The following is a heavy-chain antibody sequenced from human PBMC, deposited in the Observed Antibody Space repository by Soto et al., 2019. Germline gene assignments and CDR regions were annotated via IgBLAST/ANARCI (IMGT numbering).Heavy chain of an antibody. J-gene: IGHJ4*02. Sequence: EVRLVESGGGLVRPGGSLRLSCAASGFTFSSYSMNWVRQAPGKGLEWVSYISSSSGTTYHADSVKGRFTISRDNAKNSLYLQMNSLRAEDTAVYYCARSSSGWAYYFDYWGQGTLVTVSS. CDR3: ARSSSGWAYYFDY. CDR2: ISSSSGTT. V-gene: IGHV3-48*01. D-gene: IGHD6-19*01. CDR1: GFTFSSYS.